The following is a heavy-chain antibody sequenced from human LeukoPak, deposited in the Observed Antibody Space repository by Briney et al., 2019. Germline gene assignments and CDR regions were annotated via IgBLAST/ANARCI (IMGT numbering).Heavy chain of an antibody. CDR2: ISYTGGT. D-gene: IGHD6-19*01. Sequence: SETLSLTCTVSGGSMSSYFWSWVRQSPGKGLAWIGYISYTGGTNYNPSLKSRVTISVGTSKNQFSLRLSSVTAADTAVYYCARRIGVAGREYFDYWGQGILVTVSP. J-gene: IGHJ4*02. V-gene: IGHV4-59*08. CDR1: GGSMSSYF. CDR3: ARRIGVAGREYFDY.